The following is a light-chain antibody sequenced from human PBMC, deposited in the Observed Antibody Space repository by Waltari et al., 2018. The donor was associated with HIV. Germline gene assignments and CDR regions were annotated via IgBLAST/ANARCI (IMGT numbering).Light chain of an antibody. Sequence: EIVLTQSPGTLSLSPGARATLSCRASQRVSSSYLAWYQQKPGQAPRLLIYGASSRATGIPDRFSGSGSVTDFTLTISRLEPEDFAVYYCQQYGSSPLTFGQGTKLEIK. CDR2: GAS. J-gene: IGKJ2*01. CDR1: QRVSSSY. CDR3: QQYGSSPLT. V-gene: IGKV3-20*01.